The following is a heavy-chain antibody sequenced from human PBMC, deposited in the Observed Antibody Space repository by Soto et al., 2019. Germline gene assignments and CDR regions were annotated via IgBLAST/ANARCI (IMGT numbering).Heavy chain of an antibody. CDR1: GFPFTTYG. Sequence: QVQLVESGGGVVQPGKSLRLSCAASGFPFTTYGMHWVREGPAKGLEWVAVISYDGSNTYYADSVKGRFTISRDNSKNTLYLQMNSLRPEDTALYYCVGGKYYFDYRGQGTLVTVSS. V-gene: IGHV3-30*03. CDR2: ISYDGSNT. J-gene: IGHJ4*02. CDR3: VGGKYYFDY. D-gene: IGHD3-10*01.